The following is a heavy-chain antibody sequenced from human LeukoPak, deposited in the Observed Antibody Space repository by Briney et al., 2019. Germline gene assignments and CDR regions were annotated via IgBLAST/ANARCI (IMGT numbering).Heavy chain of an antibody. V-gene: IGHV1-69*06. CDR1: GGTFSSYA. CDR3: ARRGYGHRGWFDP. Sequence: ASVKVSCKASGGTFSSYAISWVRQAPGQGLEWMGGIIPIFGTANYAQKFQGRVTITADKSTSTAYMELSSLRSEDTAVYYCARRGYGHRGWFDPWGQGTLVTVSS. J-gene: IGHJ5*02. CDR2: IIPIFGTA. D-gene: IGHD5-18*01.